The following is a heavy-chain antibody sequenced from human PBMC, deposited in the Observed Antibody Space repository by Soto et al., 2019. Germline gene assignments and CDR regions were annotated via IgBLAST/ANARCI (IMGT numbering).Heavy chain of an antibody. CDR2: ISGSSRTI. V-gene: IGHV3-48*01. D-gene: IGHD3-10*01. CDR3: ARDPPGSGSYYSGEFDP. CDR1: GFSFSSFS. J-gene: IGHJ5*02. Sequence: EVQLVESGGGLVQPGGSLRLSCAASGFSFSSFSMNWVRQAPGKGLEWVSYISGSSRTIYYADSVKGRFTISRDNAKNSLYLQMNRLRAEDTAVYYCARDPPGSGSYYSGEFDPWGQGTLVTVSS.